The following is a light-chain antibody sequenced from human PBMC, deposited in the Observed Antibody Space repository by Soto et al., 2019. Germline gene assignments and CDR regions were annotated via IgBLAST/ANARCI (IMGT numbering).Light chain of an antibody. V-gene: IGLV2-14*01. CDR3: SSYTTSSALV. CDR2: EVT. J-gene: IGLJ2*01. Sequence: QSALTQPASVSGSPGQSITISCTGTSSDVGGYDYVSWYQQHPGKVPKLIIYEVTKRPSGVSHRFSGSKSGDTASLTISGLQTEDEADYYCSSYTTSSALVFGGGTKLTV. CDR1: SSDVGGYDY.